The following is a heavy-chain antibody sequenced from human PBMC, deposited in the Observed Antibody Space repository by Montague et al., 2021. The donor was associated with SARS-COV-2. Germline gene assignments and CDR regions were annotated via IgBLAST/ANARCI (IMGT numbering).Heavy chain of an antibody. Sequence: TLSLTCTVSGCSFSSDYYYWGCHSPHPEKGLNWNVYLSYSTNTNYNPSLRLRVTISVDTSKNQVSLNLISLTAADTAVYSCASVVYGNNYFEYWGQGSPVTVSS. J-gene: IGHJ4*02. CDR2: LSYSTNT. CDR1: GCSFSSDYYY. D-gene: IGHD4-17*01. CDR3: ASVVYGNNYFEY. V-gene: IGHV4-31*03.